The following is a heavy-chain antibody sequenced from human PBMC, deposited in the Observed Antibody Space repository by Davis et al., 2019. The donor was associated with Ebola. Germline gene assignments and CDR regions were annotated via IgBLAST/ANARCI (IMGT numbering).Heavy chain of an antibody. V-gene: IGHV4-34*01. Sequence: MPSETLSLTCTVSGGSISSYYWSWIRQPPGKGLEWIGEINHSGSTNYNPSLKSRVTISVDTSKNQFSLKLSSVTAADTAVYYCAREEGLWFGESYYYYYGMDVWGQGTTVTVSS. CDR2: INHSGST. CDR1: GGSISSYY. J-gene: IGHJ6*02. CDR3: AREEGLWFGESYYYYYGMDV. D-gene: IGHD3-10*01.